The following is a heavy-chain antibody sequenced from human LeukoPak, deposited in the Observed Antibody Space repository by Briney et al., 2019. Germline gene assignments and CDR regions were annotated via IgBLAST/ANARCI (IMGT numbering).Heavy chain of an antibody. Sequence: GASVKVSCKASGYTFTSYDINWVRQATGQGLEWMGWMNPNSGNTGYAQKFQGRVTMTRNTSISTAYMELSSLRSEDTAVYYCARGRWGANYDILTGYPLGYYYYGMDVWGQGTTVTVSS. J-gene: IGHJ6*02. D-gene: IGHD3-9*01. V-gene: IGHV1-8*01. CDR3: ARGRWGANYDILTGYPLGYYYYGMDV. CDR1: GYTFTSYD. CDR2: MNPNSGNT.